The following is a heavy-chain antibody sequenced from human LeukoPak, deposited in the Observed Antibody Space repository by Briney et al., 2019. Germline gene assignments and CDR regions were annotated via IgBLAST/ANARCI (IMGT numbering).Heavy chain of an antibody. D-gene: IGHD3-22*01. V-gene: IGHV3-7*01. J-gene: IGHJ3*02. CDR3: ARGDYYDSSGFYTDAFDI. Sequence: PGGSLRLSCAASGFTFSRYWMSWVRQAPGKGLEWVGNIKQDGSEKFYVDSVKGRFTISRDSAKKSLYLQMNSLRADDTAVYFCARGDYYDSSGFYTDAFDIWGQGTMVTISS. CDR2: IKQDGSEK. CDR1: GFTFSRYW.